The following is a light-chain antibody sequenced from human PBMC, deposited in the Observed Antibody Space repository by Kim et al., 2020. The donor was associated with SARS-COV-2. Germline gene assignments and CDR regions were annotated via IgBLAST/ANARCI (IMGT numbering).Light chain of an antibody. CDR2: DAS. J-gene: IGKJ4*01. V-gene: IGKV3-11*01. CDR1: QSVSTY. CDR3: NPRTIYPPEP. Sequence: EIVLTQSPATLSLSPGERATLSCRASQSVSTYLAWYQQRPGQAPRLLIYDASSRATGIPARFSGSGSGTDFTLTISSLEPEDFAVYYCNPRTIYPPEPFCGGTQVDIK.